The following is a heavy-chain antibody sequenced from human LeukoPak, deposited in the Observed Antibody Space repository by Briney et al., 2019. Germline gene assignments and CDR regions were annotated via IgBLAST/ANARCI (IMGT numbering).Heavy chain of an antibody. CDR3: ARGLYYNPSGRYGMDV. Sequence: SETLSLTCAVYGGSFSGYYWSWIRQPPGKGLEWIGEINQSGSTTYNPSLKSRVTISIDTSKNQFSLKLSSVTAADTAVYYCARGLYYNPSGRYGMDVWGQGTTVTVSS. V-gene: IGHV4-34*01. D-gene: IGHD3-10*01. CDR2: INQSGST. CDR1: GGSFSGYY. J-gene: IGHJ6*01.